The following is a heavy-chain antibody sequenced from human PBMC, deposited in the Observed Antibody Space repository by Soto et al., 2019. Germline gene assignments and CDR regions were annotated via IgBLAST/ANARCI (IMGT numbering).Heavy chain of an antibody. CDR3: ARSRGYCSSTSCKYAMDV. J-gene: IGHJ6*02. V-gene: IGHV4-59*10. D-gene: IGHD2-2*01. Sequence: SETLSLTCAVYGGSFSGYYWTWIRQPAGKGLEWIGHRYTSGDINYNLSLKSRVTMSLDISKNQFSLKLSPVTAADTGVYYCARSRGYCSSTSCKYAMDVWGQGTAVTVSS. CDR1: GGSFSGYY. CDR2: RYTSGDI.